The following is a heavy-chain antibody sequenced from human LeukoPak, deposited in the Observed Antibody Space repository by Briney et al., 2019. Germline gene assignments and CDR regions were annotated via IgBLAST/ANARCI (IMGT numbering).Heavy chain of an antibody. V-gene: IGHV3-23*01. CDR3: AKDKYGEYFLDY. J-gene: IGHJ4*02. Sequence: ETLSLTCTVSGDSISTYYWSWIRQPPGKGLEWVSSISGSGGSTIYADSVKGRFTISRDNSKNTLSLQMNSLRVEDTAVYYCAKDKYGEYFLDYWGQGDLVTVSS. CDR1: GDSISTYY. CDR2: ISGSGGST. D-gene: IGHD3-10*01.